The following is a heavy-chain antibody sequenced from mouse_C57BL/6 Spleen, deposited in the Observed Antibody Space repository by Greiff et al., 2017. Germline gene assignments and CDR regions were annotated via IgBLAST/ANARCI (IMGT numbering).Heavy chain of an antibody. CDR3: ARWRLYYGRYYAMDY. CDR1: GYTFTDYY. Sequence: QVQLQQSGAELVRPGASVKLSCKASGYTFTDYYINWVKQRPGQGLEWIARIYPGSGNTYYNEKFKGKATLTAEKSSSTAYMQLSSLTSEDSAVYFCARWRLYYGRYYAMDYWGQGTSVTVSS. J-gene: IGHJ4*01. V-gene: IGHV1-76*01. CDR2: IYPGSGNT. D-gene: IGHD1-1*01.